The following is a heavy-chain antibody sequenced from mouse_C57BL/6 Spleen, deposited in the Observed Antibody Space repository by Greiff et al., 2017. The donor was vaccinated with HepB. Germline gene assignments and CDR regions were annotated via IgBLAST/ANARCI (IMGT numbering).Heavy chain of an antibody. CDR3: ARGKRLRSYWYFDV. D-gene: IGHD1-1*01. CDR1: GYAFSSSW. Sequence: QVQLKESGPELVKPGASVKISCKASGYAFSSSWMNWVKQRPGKGLEWIGRIYPGDGDTNYNGKFKGKATLTADKSSSTAYMQLSSLTSEDSAVYFCARGKRLRSYWYFDVWGTGTTVTVSS. CDR2: IYPGDGDT. J-gene: IGHJ1*03. V-gene: IGHV1-82*01.